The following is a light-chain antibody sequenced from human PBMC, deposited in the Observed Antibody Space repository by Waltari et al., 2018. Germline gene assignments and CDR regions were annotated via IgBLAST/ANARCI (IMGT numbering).Light chain of an antibody. CDR1: NIGSKS. V-gene: IGLV3-21*04. Sequence: SYVVTQSPSVSVAPGETARITCGGDNIGSKSGHWYQQRPGQAPVLVISYDSDRPPGIPGRFSGSNSGNTATLTISWVEAEDEADYYCLVWHSTSDHHGVFGGGTKLTVL. J-gene: IGLJ2*01. CDR2: YDS. CDR3: LVWHSTSDHHGV.